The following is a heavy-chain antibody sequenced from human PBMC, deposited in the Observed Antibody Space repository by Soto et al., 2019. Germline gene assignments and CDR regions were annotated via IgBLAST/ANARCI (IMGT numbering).Heavy chain of an antibody. CDR1: GGSFSGYY. CDR3: ARPLLRFLEWRNWSDP. V-gene: IGHV4-34*01. D-gene: IGHD3-3*01. J-gene: IGHJ5*02. CDR2: INHSGST. Sequence: SETLSLTCAVYGGSFSGYYWSWIRQPPGKGLEWIGEINHSGSTNYNPSLKSRVTISVDTSKNQFSLKLSSVTAADTAVYYCARPLLRFLEWRNWSDPCGPGTLLTVS.